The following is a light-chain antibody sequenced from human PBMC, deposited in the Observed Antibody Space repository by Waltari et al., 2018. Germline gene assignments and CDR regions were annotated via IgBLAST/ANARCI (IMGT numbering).Light chain of an antibody. Sequence: QSALTQPASVSGSPGQSITISCTGTSRDVGSYNLFPWYQQHPGKAPKLMLYEVSKRPSGVSNRFSGSKSGNTASLTISGLQAEDEADYYCCSYAGSSTFVFGGGTKLTVL. CDR2: EVS. CDR3: CSYAGSSTFV. V-gene: IGLV2-23*02. CDR1: SRDVGSYNL. J-gene: IGLJ2*01.